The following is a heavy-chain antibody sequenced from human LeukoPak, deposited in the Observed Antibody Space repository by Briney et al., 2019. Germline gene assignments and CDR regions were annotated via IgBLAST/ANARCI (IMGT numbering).Heavy chain of an antibody. CDR1: GGSISSSSYY. Sequence: PSETLSLTCTVSGGSISSSSYYWGWIRLPPGQGLEWIGSIYYSGSTYYNPSLKSRVTISVDTSKNQFSLKLSSVTAADTAVYYCASRGNMIFDYWGQGTLVTVSS. J-gene: IGHJ4*02. CDR3: ASRGNMIFDY. V-gene: IGHV4-39*01. CDR2: IYYSGST. D-gene: IGHD3-22*01.